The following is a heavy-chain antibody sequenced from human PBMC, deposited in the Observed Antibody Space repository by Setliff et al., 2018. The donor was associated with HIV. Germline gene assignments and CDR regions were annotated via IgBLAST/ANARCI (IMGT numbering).Heavy chain of an antibody. V-gene: IGHV1-69*13. D-gene: IGHD2-2*01. CDR2: IIPKSDTT. J-gene: IGHJ4*02. CDR3: ARVKRTSAYDY. Sequence: ASVKVSCKASGDIFSFYALSWVRQAPGQGLEWMGKIIPKSDTTTYAQKFQGRVTITADESTSTAYMELSSLRSEDTAVYYCARVKRTSAYDYWGQGTLVTVSS. CDR1: GDIFSFYA.